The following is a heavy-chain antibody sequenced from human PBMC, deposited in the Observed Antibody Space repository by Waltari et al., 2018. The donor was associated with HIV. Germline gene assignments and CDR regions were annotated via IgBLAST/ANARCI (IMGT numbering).Heavy chain of an antibody. J-gene: IGHJ6*02. CDR3: ARGIYGDISGDMDV. D-gene: IGHD3-3*01. CDR1: GGSISNYY. V-gene: IGHV4-59*01. Sequence: QVQLQESGPGLVKPSETLSLTCTVSGGSISNYYWSWIRQPPGKGLEWIGNMYYSGSTNYHPSLKSRVTISVDTSKNQFSLKLSSVTAADTAVYYCARGIYGDISGDMDVWGQGTTVTVSS. CDR2: MYYSGST.